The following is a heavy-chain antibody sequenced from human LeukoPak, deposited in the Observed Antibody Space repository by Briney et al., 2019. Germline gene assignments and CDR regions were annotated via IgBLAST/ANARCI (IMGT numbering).Heavy chain of an antibody. J-gene: IGHJ4*02. CDR3: ARVYFAYSGYDLPLGY. D-gene: IGHD5-12*01. Sequence: ASVKVFCKASGYTFTGYYMHWVRQAPGQGLEWMGWINPNSGGTNYAQKFQGRVTMTRDTSISTAYMELSRLRSDDTAVYYCARVYFAYSGYDLPLGYWGQGTLVTVSS. CDR2: INPNSGGT. CDR1: GYTFTGYY. V-gene: IGHV1-2*02.